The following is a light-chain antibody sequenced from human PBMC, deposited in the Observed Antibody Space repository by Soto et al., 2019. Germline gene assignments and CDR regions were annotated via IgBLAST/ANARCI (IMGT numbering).Light chain of an antibody. CDR1: SSDVGGYNY. V-gene: IGLV2-8*01. J-gene: IGLJ3*02. CDR2: EVT. CDR3: XSYAXXXNFYFV. Sequence: QSALTQPPSASGSPGQSVTISCTGTSSDVGGYNYVSWYQQYPGRAPKLMIYEVTKRPSGVPDRFSGSKSGNTASLTVSGLXXXXXXDXXXXSYAXXXNFYFVFGGGTKLTVL.